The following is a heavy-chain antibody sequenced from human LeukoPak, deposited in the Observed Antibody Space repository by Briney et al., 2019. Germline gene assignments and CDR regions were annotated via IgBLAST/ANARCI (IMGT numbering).Heavy chain of an antibody. CDR1: GFTFSSYS. CDR2: ISSSSSYI. J-gene: IGHJ5*02. Sequence: GSLRLSCAASGFTFSSYSMNWVRQAPGKGLEWVSSISSSSSYIYYADSVKGRFTISRDNAKNSLYLRMNSLRAEDTAVYYCARDGEYSSSWYTFSMWFDPWGQGTLVTVSS. CDR3: ARDGEYSSSWYTFSMWFDP. V-gene: IGHV3-21*01. D-gene: IGHD6-13*01.